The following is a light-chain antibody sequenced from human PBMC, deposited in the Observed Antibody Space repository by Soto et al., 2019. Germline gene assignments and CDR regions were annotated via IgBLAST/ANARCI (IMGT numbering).Light chain of an antibody. CDR3: QQYGTSPRT. CDR2: GAS. J-gene: IGKJ1*01. V-gene: IGKV3-20*01. CDR1: QSVSSSY. Sequence: EIVLTQSPGTLSLSPGEIATLSFSASQSVSSSYLAWYQQKTGQAPRLLIYGASSRATGIPDRFSGSGSGTDFTLTISRLEPEDFAVYYCQQYGTSPRTFGQGTKVDIK.